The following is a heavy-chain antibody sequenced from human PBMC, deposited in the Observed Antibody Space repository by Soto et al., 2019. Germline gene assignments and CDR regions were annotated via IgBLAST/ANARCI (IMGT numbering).Heavy chain of an antibody. J-gene: IGHJ1*01. CDR1: GGSFSGYY. D-gene: IGHD2-15*01. Sequence: QVQLQQWGAGLLKPSETLSLTCAVYGGSFSGYYWSWIRQPPGKGLEWIGAINHSGSTNYNPSLKSRVTISVDTSKNQFSLKLSSVTAADTAVYYCARGPVRYCSGGSCYSSYFQHWGQGTLVTVSS. CDR3: ARGPVRYCSGGSCYSSYFQH. CDR2: INHSGST. V-gene: IGHV4-34*01.